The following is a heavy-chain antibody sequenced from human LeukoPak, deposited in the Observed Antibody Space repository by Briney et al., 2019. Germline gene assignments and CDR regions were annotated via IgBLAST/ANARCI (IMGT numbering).Heavy chain of an antibody. CDR2: IRYDGSNK. CDR1: GFTFSSYG. J-gene: IGHJ4*02. D-gene: IGHD6-13*01. CDR3: AKDIAAAGTRLFDY. Sequence: HPGGSLRLSCAASGFTFSSYGMHWVRQAPGKGLEWVAFIRYDGSNKYYADSVKGRFTISRDNSKNTLYLQMNSLRAEDTAVYYCAKDIAAAGTRLFDYWGQGTLVTVSS. V-gene: IGHV3-30*02.